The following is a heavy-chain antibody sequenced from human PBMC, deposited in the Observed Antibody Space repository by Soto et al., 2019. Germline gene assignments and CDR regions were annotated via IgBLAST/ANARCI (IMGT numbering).Heavy chain of an antibody. V-gene: IGHV3-48*02. CDR3: ARGLYGSGSYVFDY. CDR1: GFTFSSYS. CDR2: ISSSSSSK. J-gene: IGHJ4*02. Sequence: GGSLRLSCAASGFTFSSYSMNWVRQAPGKGLEWVSYISSSSSSKYYADSVKGRFTISRDNAKNSLNLQMNSLRDEDTAVYYCARGLYGSGSYVFDYWGQGTLVTVSS. D-gene: IGHD3-10*01.